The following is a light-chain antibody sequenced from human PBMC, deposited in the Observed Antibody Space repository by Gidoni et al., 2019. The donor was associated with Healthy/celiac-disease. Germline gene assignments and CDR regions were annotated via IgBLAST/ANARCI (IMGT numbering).Light chain of an antibody. V-gene: IGKV1-39*01. CDR2: PAS. Sequence: DIQMTQSPSSLSASVGDRVTITCRASQSISSYLNWYQQKPGKAPKLLIYPASSLQSGVPSRFSGSGSGTEFTLTISSLQPEDFATYYCQQSYSTPFTFGPGTKVDIK. CDR1: QSISSY. CDR3: QQSYSTPFT. J-gene: IGKJ3*01.